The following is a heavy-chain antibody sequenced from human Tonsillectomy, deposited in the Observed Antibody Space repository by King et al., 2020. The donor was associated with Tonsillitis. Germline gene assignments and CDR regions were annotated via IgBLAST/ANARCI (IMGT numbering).Heavy chain of an antibody. V-gene: IGHV3-9*01. D-gene: IGHD2-15*01. Sequence: VQLVESGGGLVQPGRSLRISCAASGFTFDDYAMHWVRQAPGKGLEWVSGISWNSGSIGYADAVKGRFTISRDNAKNSLYLKMNSLRAEDTALYYCAKDSRYCSGGSCYTGGMDVWGQGTTVTVSS. CDR3: AKDSRYCSGGSCYTGGMDV. CDR1: GFTFDDYA. J-gene: IGHJ6*02. CDR2: ISWNSGSI.